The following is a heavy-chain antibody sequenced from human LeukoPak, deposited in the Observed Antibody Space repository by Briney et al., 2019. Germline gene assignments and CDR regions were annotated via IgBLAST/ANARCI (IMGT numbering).Heavy chain of an antibody. CDR2: ISGSGGST. J-gene: IGHJ4*02. CDR3: AKGAPRDCSSTSCPPDY. D-gene: IGHD2-2*01. CDR1: GFTFSSYA. Sequence: GGSLRLSCAASGFTFSSYAMSWVRQAPGKGLEWVSAISGSGGSTYYADSVKGRFTISRDNSKNTLYLQMNSLRAEDTAVYYCAKGAPRDCSSTSCPPDYWGQGTLVTVSS. V-gene: IGHV3-23*01.